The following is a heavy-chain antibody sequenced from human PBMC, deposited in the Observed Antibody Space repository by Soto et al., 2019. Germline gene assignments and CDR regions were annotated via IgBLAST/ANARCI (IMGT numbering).Heavy chain of an antibody. Sequence: QVQLVQSGAEVKKPGASVKVSCKASGYTFTSYAMHWVRQAPGQRLEWMGWINAGNGNTKYSQKFQGRVTITRDTXXXXXXXXXXXXXSXXXXXXXXXSSYSNXXLIDYYYYGMDVWGQGTTVTVSS. CDR3: XSSYSNXXLIDYYYYGMDV. V-gene: IGHV1-3*01. D-gene: IGHD4-4*01. CDR1: GYTFTSYA. CDR2: INAGNGNT. J-gene: IGHJ6*02.